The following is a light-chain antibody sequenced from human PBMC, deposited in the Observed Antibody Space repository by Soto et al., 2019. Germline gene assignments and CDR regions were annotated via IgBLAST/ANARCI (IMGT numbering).Light chain of an antibody. CDR1: SSDIGGYSF. CDR2: EVS. J-gene: IGLJ2*01. V-gene: IGLV2-14*01. CDR3: TSYSRTYTLV. Sequence: QSVLTQPASVSGSPGQSITISCTGTSSDIGGYSFVSWYQQHPGKTPKLVIYEVSNRPSGVSDRFSGSRSGNTASLTISGLQAEDEADFYCTSYSRTYTLVFGGGTKVTVL.